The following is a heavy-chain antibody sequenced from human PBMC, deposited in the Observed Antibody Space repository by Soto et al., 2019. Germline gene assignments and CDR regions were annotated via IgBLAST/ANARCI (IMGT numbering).Heavy chain of an antibody. J-gene: IGHJ4*02. Sequence: QLQLQESGPGLVKPSETLSLTCTVSGGSISSSSYYWGWIRQPPGKGLEWIGSIYYSGSTYYNPSLKSRVTISVDTSKNQFSLKLSSGTAADTAVYYCARHLWIQLCSLQTPSYFDYWGQGTLVTVSS. D-gene: IGHD5-18*01. CDR2: IYYSGST. V-gene: IGHV4-39*01. CDR3: ARHLWIQLCSLQTPSYFDY. CDR1: GGSISSSSYY.